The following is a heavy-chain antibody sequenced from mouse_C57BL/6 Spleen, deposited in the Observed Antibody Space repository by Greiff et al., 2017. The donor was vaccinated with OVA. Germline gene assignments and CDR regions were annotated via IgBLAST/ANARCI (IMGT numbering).Heavy chain of an antibody. CDR3: ARSGYDYAMDY. V-gene: IGHV1-26*01. CDR1: GYTFTDYY. D-gene: IGHD2-2*01. CDR2: INPNNGGT. Sequence: VQLQQSGPELVKPGASVKISCKASGYTFTDYYMNWVKQSHGKSLEWIGDINPNNGGTSYNQKFKGKATLTVDKSSSTAYMELRSLTSEDSAVYYCARSGYDYAMDYWGQGTSGTVSS. J-gene: IGHJ4*01.